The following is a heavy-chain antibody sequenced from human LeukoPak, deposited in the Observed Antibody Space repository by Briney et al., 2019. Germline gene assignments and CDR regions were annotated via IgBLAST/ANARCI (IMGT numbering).Heavy chain of an antibody. CDR3: ARGSFGVPFDP. Sequence: SETLSLTCAVYGGSFGGYHWSWIRQPPEKGLEWIGEINHSGSTYYNPSLKSRVTLSVDTSKNQFSLKLSSVTAADTAVYYCARGSFGVPFDPWGQGTLVTVS. CDR2: INHSGST. J-gene: IGHJ5*02. CDR1: GGSFGGYH. D-gene: IGHD3-10*01. V-gene: IGHV4-34*01.